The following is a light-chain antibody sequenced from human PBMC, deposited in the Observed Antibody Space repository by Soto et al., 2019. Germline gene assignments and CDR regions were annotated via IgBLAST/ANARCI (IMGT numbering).Light chain of an antibody. V-gene: IGKV1-27*01. CDR3: QKYNGAPPFT. CDR1: QAISNY. Sequence: DIQMTQSPSSLSASVGDRVTIACRASQAISNYLAWYQQKPGKVPKLLIYAASTLQSGVPSRFSGGGSGTYFTLTISSLQPEDVATYYCQKYNGAPPFTFGPGTKV. J-gene: IGKJ3*01. CDR2: AAS.